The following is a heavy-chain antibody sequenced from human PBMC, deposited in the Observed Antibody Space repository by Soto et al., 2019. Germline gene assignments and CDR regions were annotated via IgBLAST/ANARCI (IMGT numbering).Heavy chain of an antibody. CDR3: ARERIDSGRLNWLDP. Sequence: ASVKVSCKASGYTFTSYGISWVRQAPGQGLEWMGWISACNGNTNYAQKLQGRVTMTTDTSTSTAYMELRSLRSDDTAVYYCARERIDSGRLNWLDPWGQGTMVTVYS. J-gene: IGHJ5*02. D-gene: IGHD1-26*01. CDR2: ISACNGNT. V-gene: IGHV1-18*04. CDR1: GYTFTSYG.